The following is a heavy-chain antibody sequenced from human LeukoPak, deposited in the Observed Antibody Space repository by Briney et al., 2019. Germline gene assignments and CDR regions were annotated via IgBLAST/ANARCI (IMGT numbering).Heavy chain of an antibody. CDR3: AKKPATIKFPFDN. D-gene: IGHD5-24*01. CDR2: ISTSGGYT. J-gene: IGHJ4*02. CDR1: GFTFSSYA. Sequence: GGSLRLSCAASGFTFSSYAMSWVRQAPGKGLEWVSAISTSGGYTEDADSVKGRFTISRDNSQNTLFLQMNSLRAEDTAVYYCAKKPATIKFPFDNWGQGTLVTVSP. V-gene: IGHV3-23*01.